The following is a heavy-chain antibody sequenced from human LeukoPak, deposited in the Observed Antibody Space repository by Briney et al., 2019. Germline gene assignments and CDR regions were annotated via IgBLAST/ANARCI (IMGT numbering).Heavy chain of an antibody. D-gene: IGHD3-10*01. Sequence: GGSLRLSCAASGFTFSSYWMSWVRQAPGKGLEWVANIKQDGSEKYYVDSVKGRFTISRDNAKNSLYLQMNSLRAEDTAVYYCARDTDYYGSGSYLDYWGQGTLVTVSS. CDR3: ARDTDYYGSGSYLDY. CDR2: IKQDGSEK. V-gene: IGHV3-7*01. J-gene: IGHJ4*02. CDR1: GFTFSSYW.